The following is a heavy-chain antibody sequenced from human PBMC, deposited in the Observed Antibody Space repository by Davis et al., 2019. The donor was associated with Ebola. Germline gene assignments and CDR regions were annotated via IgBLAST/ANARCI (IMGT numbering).Heavy chain of an antibody. CDR3: AKTYYDSSGYYYYYYYGMDV. D-gene: IGHD3-22*01. CDR1: GFTFSSYG. V-gene: IGHV3-30*02. CDR2: IWYDGSNK. Sequence: GESLKISCAASGFTFSSYGMHWVRQAPGKGLEWVAVIWYDGSNKYYADSVKGRFTISRDNSKNTLYLQMNSLRAEDTAVYYCAKTYYDSSGYYYYYYYGMDVWGQGTTVTVSS. J-gene: IGHJ6*02.